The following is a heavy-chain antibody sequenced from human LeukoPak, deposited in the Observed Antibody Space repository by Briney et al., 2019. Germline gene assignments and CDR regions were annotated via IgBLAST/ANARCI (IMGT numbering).Heavy chain of an antibody. J-gene: IGHJ4*02. CDR2: IYYSGST. Sequence: SETLSLTCTVSGGSISSYYWSWIRQPPGKGLEWIGYIYYSGSTNYNPSLTSRVTISVDTSKNQFSLKLSSVTAADTAVYYCARTGYSSSWYGGPYYFDYWGQGTLVTVSS. D-gene: IGHD6-13*01. CDR3: ARTGYSSSWYGGPYYFDY. CDR1: GGSISSYY. V-gene: IGHV4-59*08.